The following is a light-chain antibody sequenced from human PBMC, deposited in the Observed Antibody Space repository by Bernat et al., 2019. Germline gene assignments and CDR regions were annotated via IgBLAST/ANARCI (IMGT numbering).Light chain of an antibody. CDR1: SSDVGAYNY. V-gene: IGLV2-11*01. CDR2: DVN. J-gene: IGLJ1*01. Sequence: QSALTQPRSVSGSPGQSVSISCTGTSSDVGAYNYVSWYQQHPGKAPKLMIYDVNLRPSGVPDRFSGSKSGNTASLTISGLQAEDEADYFCCSYAGSYSLVFGTGTEVTVL. CDR3: CSYAGSYSLV.